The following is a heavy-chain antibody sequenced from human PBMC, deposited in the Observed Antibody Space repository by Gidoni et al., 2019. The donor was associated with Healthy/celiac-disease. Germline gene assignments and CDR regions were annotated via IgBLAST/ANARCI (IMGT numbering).Heavy chain of an antibody. D-gene: IGHD3-16*01. V-gene: IGHV1-2*04. Sequence: QVQLVQSGAEVKKPGASVKFSCTASGYTLPGYYMHWVRQAPGQGLEWIGWINPKSGGTNYAQKFQGWGTRTRDTSISTAYMELSRLRSDDTAVYYCARADWRVMGDAFDIWGQGTMVTVSS. CDR3: ARADWRVMGDAFDI. CDR1: GYTLPGYY. CDR2: INPKSGGT. J-gene: IGHJ3*02.